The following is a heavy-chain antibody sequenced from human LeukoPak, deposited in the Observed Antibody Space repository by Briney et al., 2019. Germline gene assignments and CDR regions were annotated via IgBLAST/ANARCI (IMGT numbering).Heavy chain of an antibody. D-gene: IGHD4-23*01. CDR2: ISTSSSYI. V-gene: IGHV3-21*01. CDR3: ARDVLVTRGYYYYYMDV. CDR1: GFTFSSYS. Sequence: GGSLRLSCAASGFTFSSYSMSWVRQAPGKGLEWVSSISTSSSYIYYADSVKGRFTISRDNSKNTLYLQMNSLRAEDTAVYYCARDVLVTRGYYYYYMDVWGKGTTVTISS. J-gene: IGHJ6*03.